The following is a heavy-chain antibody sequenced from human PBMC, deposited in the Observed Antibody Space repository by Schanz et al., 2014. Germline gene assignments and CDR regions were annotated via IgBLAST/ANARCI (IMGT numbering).Heavy chain of an antibody. J-gene: IGHJ6*02. CDR1: GGTFSTYP. V-gene: IGHV1-18*04. CDR3: ARDPSFSMVRGVIIDSYYYGMDV. Sequence: QVQLVQSGAEVKKPGASVKVSCKASGGTFSTYPINWLRQAPGQGLEWMGRISAYTNNTNYAPKVQGRVTVTTDTSTSTVYMELRSLTSDDTAVYFCARDPSFSMVRGVIIDSYYYGMDVWGQGTTVTVSS. D-gene: IGHD3-10*01. CDR2: ISAYTNNT.